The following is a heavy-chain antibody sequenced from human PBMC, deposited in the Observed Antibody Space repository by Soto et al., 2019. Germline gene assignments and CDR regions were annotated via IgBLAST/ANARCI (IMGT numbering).Heavy chain of an antibody. J-gene: IGHJ5*02. Sequence: SQTLSLTCAISGDSVSSNSATWNWIRQSPSRGLEWLGRTYYRSKWYNDYAMSVKSRITINPDTSKNQFSLPLRSVIPEDTAVYYFGRGQRCSDRYNLEQIVPSGQGILVTVS. D-gene: IGHD1-1*01. CDR3: GRGQRCSDRYNLEQIVP. CDR2: TYYRSKWYN. CDR1: GDSVSSNSAT. V-gene: IGHV6-1*01.